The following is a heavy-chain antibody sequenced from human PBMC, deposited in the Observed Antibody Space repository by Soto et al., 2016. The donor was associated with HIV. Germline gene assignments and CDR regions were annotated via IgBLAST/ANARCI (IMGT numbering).Heavy chain of an antibody. CDR3: ASGAFYDSSGYYFY. CDR2: ISGYNGNT. D-gene: IGHD3-22*01. Sequence: QVQLVQSGTEVKKPGASVKVSCQTSGYTFTRYGINWVRQAPGRGLEWMGWISGYNGNTNYAQKFQGRVTMTTDTSTDTAYMELKNLRSDDTAIYYCASGAFYDSSGYYFYWGQGTLVTVSS. V-gene: IGHV1-18*01. J-gene: IGHJ4*02. CDR1: GYTFTRYG.